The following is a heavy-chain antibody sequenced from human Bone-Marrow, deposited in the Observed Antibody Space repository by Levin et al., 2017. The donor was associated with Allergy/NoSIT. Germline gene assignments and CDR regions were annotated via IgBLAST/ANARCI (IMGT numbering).Heavy chain of an antibody. CDR2: INTKTGIP. V-gene: IGHV7-4-1*02. D-gene: IGHD2/OR15-2a*01. CDR3: ARDGFSQNFCDH. CDR1: GYTLTNYA. J-gene: IGHJ4*02. Sequence: GESLKISCKASGYTLTNYAINWVRQAPGQGLEWMGWINTKTGIPRYAPGFTGRFVFSLDTSVSTAYLQINSLKAEDTAVYYCARDGFSQNFCDHWGQGTLVTVSS.